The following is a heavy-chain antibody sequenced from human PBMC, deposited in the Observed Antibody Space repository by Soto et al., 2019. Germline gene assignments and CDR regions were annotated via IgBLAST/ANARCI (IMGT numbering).Heavy chain of an antibody. V-gene: IGHV4-39*01. Sequence: SETRSLTSTVSAGTTRTSRYYWGWIRQPPGKGLEWIGSIYYSGSTYYNPSLKSRVTISVDTSKNQFSLKLSSVTAADTAVYYCASLAVAGNRNYYYYGMDVWGQGTTVT. CDR2: IYYSGST. CDR3: ASLAVAGNRNYYYYGMDV. CDR1: AGTTRTSRYY. J-gene: IGHJ6*02. D-gene: IGHD6-19*01.